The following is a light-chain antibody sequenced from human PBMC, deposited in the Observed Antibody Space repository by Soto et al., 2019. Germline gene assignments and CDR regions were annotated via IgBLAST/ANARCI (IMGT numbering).Light chain of an antibody. CDR3: QQXXXXXXLT. V-gene: IGKV3-20*01. J-gene: IGKJ4*01. CDR1: QSVSSSY. CDR2: GAS. Sequence: EVVLTQSPGTLSLSPGERATLSCRASQSVSSSYLAWYQHKPGQAPRLLIYGASSRATGIPDRFSGSGSGTDFTLTXXXXXXXXXAVYYCQQXXXXXXLTFGG.